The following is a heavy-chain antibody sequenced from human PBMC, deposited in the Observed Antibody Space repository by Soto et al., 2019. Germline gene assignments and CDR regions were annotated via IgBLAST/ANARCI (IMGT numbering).Heavy chain of an antibody. CDR1: GGSISSGGYS. J-gene: IGHJ4*02. Sequence: SETLSLNCDICGGSISSGGYSWSWIRQPPGKRQKWIGYIYHSGSTYYNPSLKSRVTISVDRAKNQFSLKLSSVTAADTAVFYFAIVRREFYTIGPVDYWVQGTLVTVSS. V-gene: IGHV4-30-2*01. CDR2: IYHSGST. CDR3: AIVRREFYTIGPVDY. D-gene: IGHD3-10*01.